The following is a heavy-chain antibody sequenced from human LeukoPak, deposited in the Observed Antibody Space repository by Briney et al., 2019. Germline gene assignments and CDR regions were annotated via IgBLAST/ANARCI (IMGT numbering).Heavy chain of an antibody. CDR3: ASQVYYGSGSPDLYYYYYYGMDV. CDR2: IYSGGST. J-gene: IGHJ6*02. D-gene: IGHD3-10*01. V-gene: IGHV3-66*04. Sequence: GGSLRLSCAASGFTVSSNYMSWVRQAPGKGLEWVSVIYSGGSTYYADSVKGRFTISEDNSKNTLYLQMNSLGAEDTAVYYCASQVYYGSGSPDLYYYYYYGMDVWGQGTTVTVSS. CDR1: GFTVSSNY.